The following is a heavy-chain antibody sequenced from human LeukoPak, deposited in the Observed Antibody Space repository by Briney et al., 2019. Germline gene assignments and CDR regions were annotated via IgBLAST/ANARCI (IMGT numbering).Heavy chain of an antibody. CDR3: AREIGPRQLHLWGSAFDY. CDR1: GYTFTDYY. V-gene: IGHV1-2*02. J-gene: IGHJ4*02. D-gene: IGHD5-18*01. Sequence: ASVKVSCKASGYTFTDYYIHWVRQAPGQGLEWMGWINPNSGGTNYAQKFQGRVTMTRDTSISTAYMELSRLRSDDTAVYYCAREIGPRQLHLWGSAFDYWGQGTLVTVSS. CDR2: INPNSGGT.